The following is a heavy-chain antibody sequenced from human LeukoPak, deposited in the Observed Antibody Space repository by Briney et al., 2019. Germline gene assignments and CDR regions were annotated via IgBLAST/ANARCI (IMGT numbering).Heavy chain of an antibody. V-gene: IGHV3-23*01. CDR2: ITSRGEST. J-gene: IGHJ4*02. CDR3: ARDRPNYYGGDGHYYRRDGDY. D-gene: IGHD3-10*01. Sequence: GGSLRLSCAASGFTFSIYAMSWVRQAPGKGLQWVSSITSRGESTWYVNSVKGRVTLTRDDSEHTPYLQMQSLRAEDTAVYYCARDRPNYYGGDGHYYRRDGDYWGRGTLVSVS. CDR1: GFTFSIYA.